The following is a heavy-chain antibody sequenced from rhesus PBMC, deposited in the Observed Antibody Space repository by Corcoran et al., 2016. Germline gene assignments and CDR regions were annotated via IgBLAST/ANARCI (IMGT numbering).Heavy chain of an antibody. J-gene: IGHJ4*01. V-gene: IGHV1-138*01. D-gene: IGHD5-12*01. Sequence: QVQLVQSGTAVKKPGSSVKVSCKTSGYTFPAYYIHWVRPAPGKGLEGRGEINPKTGGTNYAQKFQGRVTMTRDTSTSTAYMELSSLRSEDTAVYYCERDIGWGSYDYWGQGVLVTVSS. CDR3: ERDIGWGSYDY. CDR1: GYTFPAYY. CDR2: INPKTGGT.